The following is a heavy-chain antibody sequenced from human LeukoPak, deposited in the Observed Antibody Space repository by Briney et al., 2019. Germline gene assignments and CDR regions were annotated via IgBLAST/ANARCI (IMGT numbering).Heavy chain of an antibody. CDR3: AKSRCGADCYSPFDY. CDR1: GFTFSSYA. Sequence: GGSLRLSCAASGFTFSSYAINWVRQAPGKGLELVSAIRGSGTDTYYADSVKGRFIIYRDNSKNTLYLQMNRLTAEDTAVYYCAKSRCGADCYSPFDYWGQGTLVTVSS. D-gene: IGHD2-21*02. CDR2: IRGSGTDT. V-gene: IGHV3-23*01. J-gene: IGHJ4*02.